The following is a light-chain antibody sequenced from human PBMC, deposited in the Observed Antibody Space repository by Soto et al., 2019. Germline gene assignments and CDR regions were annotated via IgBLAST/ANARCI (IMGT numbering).Light chain of an antibody. CDR1: VIGSIS. V-gene: IGLV3-21*02. Sequence: SYELTQPPSVSVAPGQTASITCAGNVIGSISVHWYQQKPGQAPVLVVFDDSDRPSGIPERFSGSNSRNTATLTISRVEAGDEADYYCQLWDSSSDHVVFGGGTKLTVL. J-gene: IGLJ2*01. CDR3: QLWDSSSDHVV. CDR2: DDS.